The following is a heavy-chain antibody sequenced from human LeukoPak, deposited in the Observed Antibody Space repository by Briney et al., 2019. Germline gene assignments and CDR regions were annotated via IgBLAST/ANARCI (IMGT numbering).Heavy chain of an antibody. V-gene: IGHV6-1*01. CDR1: GDSVPSNRAA. CDR3: GRDNTFLMDV. J-gene: IGHJ6*02. CDR2: TYYRSKWYN. Sequence: SQTLSLTCAISGDSVPSNRAAWNWIRQSPSRGLEWLGRTYYRSKWYNDYAVSVRSRITVNPDTSKNQFSLQLDSVTPEDTAVYYCGRDNTFLMDVWGQGTTVTVSS. D-gene: IGHD2-21*01.